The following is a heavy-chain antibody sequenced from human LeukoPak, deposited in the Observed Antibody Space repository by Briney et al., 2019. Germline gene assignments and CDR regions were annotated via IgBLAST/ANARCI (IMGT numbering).Heavy chain of an antibody. Sequence: GGSLRLSCAASGFTFKNYAMSWVRQAPGKGLDWVAAISDNGRRTYFANSVKGRFTISRDNSKNTVSLQMNSLRAEDTAVYYCANQYYDFWSGYPNWFDPWGQGTLVTVSS. CDR2: ISDNGRRT. J-gene: IGHJ5*02. CDR1: GFTFKNYA. CDR3: ANQYYDFWSGYPNWFDP. V-gene: IGHV3-23*01. D-gene: IGHD3-3*01.